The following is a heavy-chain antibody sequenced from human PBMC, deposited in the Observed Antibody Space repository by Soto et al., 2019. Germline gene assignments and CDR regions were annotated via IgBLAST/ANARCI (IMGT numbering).Heavy chain of an antibody. V-gene: IGHV4-34*01. Sequence: KASETLSLTCAVYGGSVNGYYWSWIRQPPGKGLEWIGEINHSGSTNYNPSLKSRVTISVDTSKNQFSLRLSSVTAADTAVYYCARGGYSYGYRLNMYNWFDPWGQGTLVTVSS. CDR2: INHSGST. D-gene: IGHD5-18*01. CDR3: ARGGYSYGYRLNMYNWFDP. J-gene: IGHJ5*02. CDR1: GGSVNGYY.